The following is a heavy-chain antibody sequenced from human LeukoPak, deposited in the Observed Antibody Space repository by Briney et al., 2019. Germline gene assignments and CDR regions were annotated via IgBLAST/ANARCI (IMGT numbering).Heavy chain of an antibody. D-gene: IGHD2-8*01. Sequence: GGSLRLSCAASGFTFSSYWMHWVRQAPGKGLVWVSRINSDGSSTSYADSVKGRFTISRDNAKNTLYLQMNSLRAEDTAVYYCARGPYCTNGVCYNYGMDVWGQGTTVTVSS. V-gene: IGHV3-74*01. J-gene: IGHJ6*02. CDR3: ARGPYCTNGVCYNYGMDV. CDR1: GFTFSSYW. CDR2: INSDGSST.